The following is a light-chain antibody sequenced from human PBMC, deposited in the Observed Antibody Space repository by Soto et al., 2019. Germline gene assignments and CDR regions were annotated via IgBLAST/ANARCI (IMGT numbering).Light chain of an antibody. CDR3: QQSYSTPLVT. CDR1: QSISSY. Sequence: DIQMTQSPSSLSASVGDRVTITCRASQSISSYLNWYQQKPGKAPKLLIYAESSLQSGGPSRFSGSGSGTDFTLTISSLHPEDFATYYCQQSYSTPLVTFGGGTKVEIK. J-gene: IGKJ4*01. V-gene: IGKV1-39*01. CDR2: AES.